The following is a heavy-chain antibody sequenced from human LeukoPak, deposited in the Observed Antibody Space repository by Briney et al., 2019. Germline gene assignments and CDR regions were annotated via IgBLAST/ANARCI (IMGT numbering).Heavy chain of an antibody. CDR2: IRGTGSST. D-gene: IGHD5-18*01. CDR1: GFTFSSYA. CDR3: ARGGDSYGYSFDY. Sequence: GGSLRLSCGASGFTFSSYAMAWVRQAPGKGLEWVSAIRGTGSSTYYADSVKGRFTISRDNSKSTLYLQMNSLRAEDTAVYYCARGGDSYGYSFDYWGRGTLVTVSS. V-gene: IGHV3-23*01. J-gene: IGHJ4*02.